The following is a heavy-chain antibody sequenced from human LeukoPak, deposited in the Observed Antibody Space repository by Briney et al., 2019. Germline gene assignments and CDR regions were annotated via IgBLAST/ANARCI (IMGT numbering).Heavy chain of an antibody. D-gene: IGHD5-12*01. CDR1: GYTFTGYY. Sequence: ASVKVSCKASGYTFTGYYMHWVRQAPGQGLEWMGWINPNSGGTNYAQKFQGRVTMTRDTSISTAYMELSRLRSDDTAVYYCARGRRGRGYSGYDTQFDYWGQGTLVTVSS. V-gene: IGHV1-2*02. J-gene: IGHJ4*02. CDR3: ARGRRGRGYSGYDTQFDY. CDR2: INPNSGGT.